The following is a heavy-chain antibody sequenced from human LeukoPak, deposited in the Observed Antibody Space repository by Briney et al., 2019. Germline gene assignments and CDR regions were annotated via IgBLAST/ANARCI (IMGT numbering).Heavy chain of an antibody. CDR1: GYVFTKHY. Sequence: GASVRLSCKASGYVFTKHYIHWVRQAPGQGLEWMGMIDPNGVATTFAQRFQDTVTMTTDTSTSTVYMELRSLRYDDTATYYCARDAKDELVRRDYYFMDVWGKGTTVTVSS. CDR2: IDPNGVAT. J-gene: IGHJ6*03. D-gene: IGHD6-13*01. V-gene: IGHV1-46*01. CDR3: ARDAKDELVRRDYYFMDV.